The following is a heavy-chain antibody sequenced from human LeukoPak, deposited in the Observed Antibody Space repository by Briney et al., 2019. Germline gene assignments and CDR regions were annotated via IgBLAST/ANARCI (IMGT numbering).Heavy chain of an antibody. CDR3: ARDLTYYDSSAGY. J-gene: IGHJ4*02. D-gene: IGHD3-22*01. V-gene: IGHV3-7*01. Sequence: GGSLRLSCAASGFTFSSYEMNWVRQAPGKGLEWVANIKQDGSEKYYVDSVKGRFTISRDNAKNSLYLQMNSLRAEDTAVYYCARDLTYYDSSAGYWGQGTLVTVSS. CDR1: GFTFSSYE. CDR2: IKQDGSEK.